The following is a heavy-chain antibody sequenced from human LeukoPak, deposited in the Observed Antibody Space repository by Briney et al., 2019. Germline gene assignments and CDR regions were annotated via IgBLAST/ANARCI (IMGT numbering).Heavy chain of an antibody. CDR1: GFTFSDYY. D-gene: IGHD6-6*01. V-gene: IGHV3-11*01. CDR3: ARQVAARGRGVYYYYYGMDV. J-gene: IGHJ6*02. Sequence: GGSLRLSCAASGFTFSDYYMSWIRQAPGKGLEWVSYISSSGSTIYYADSVKGRFTISRDNAKNSLYLQMNSLRAEDTAVYYCARQVAARGRGVYYYYYGMDVWGQGTTVTVSS. CDR2: ISSSGSTI.